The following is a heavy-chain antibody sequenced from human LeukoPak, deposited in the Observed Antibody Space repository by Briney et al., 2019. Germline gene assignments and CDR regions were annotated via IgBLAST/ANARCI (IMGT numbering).Heavy chain of an antibody. CDR1: GLTVNSNC. D-gene: IGHD4-11*01. J-gene: IGHJ3*02. CDR2: IYSGGDT. Sequence: PGGALRLSCAASGLTVNSNCMSWVRQAPGKGLEWVSFIYSGGDTYYADSVKGRFTISRDNAKNSLYLQMNSLRAEDTAAYYCARGRQFGGAFDIWGQGTMVTVSS. V-gene: IGHV3-53*01. CDR3: ARGRQFGGAFDI.